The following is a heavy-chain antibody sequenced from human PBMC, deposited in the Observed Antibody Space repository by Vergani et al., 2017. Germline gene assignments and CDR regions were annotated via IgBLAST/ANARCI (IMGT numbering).Heavy chain of an antibody. D-gene: IGHD2-21*02. Sequence: EVQLVESGEGLVQPGGSLRLSCAASGFTFSSYAMHWVRQAPGKGLEYVSAISSNGGSTYYADSVKGRFTISRDNSKNTLYLQMNSLRAEDTAVYYCAKDLGGGIVVVTALDYWGQGTLVTVSS. CDR3: AKDLGGGIVVVTALDY. CDR1: GFTFSSYA. CDR2: ISSNGGST. J-gene: IGHJ4*02. V-gene: IGHV3-64*02.